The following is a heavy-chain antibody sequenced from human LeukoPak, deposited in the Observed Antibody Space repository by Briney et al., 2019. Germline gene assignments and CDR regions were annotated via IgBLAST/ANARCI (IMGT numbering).Heavy chain of an antibody. J-gene: IGHJ4*02. CDR3: AREEAVAGKRTFDY. Sequence: ASVKVSCKASGGTFSSYAISWVRQAPGQGLEWVGWISAYNGNTNYAQKLQGRVTMTTDTSTSTAYMELRSLRSDDTAVYYCAREEAVAGKRTFDYWGQGTLVTVSS. V-gene: IGHV1-18*01. CDR2: ISAYNGNT. D-gene: IGHD6-19*01. CDR1: GGTFSSYA.